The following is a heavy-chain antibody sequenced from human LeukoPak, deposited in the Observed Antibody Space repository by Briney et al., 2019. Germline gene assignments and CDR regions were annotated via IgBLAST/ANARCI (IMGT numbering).Heavy chain of an antibody. CDR3: ASSLGPLTEY. D-gene: IGHD7-27*01. CDR2: INSDGSGT. CDR1: GFNFASNW. J-gene: IGHJ4*01. Sequence: GGSLRLSCAASGFNFASNWMHWVRQTPGKGLMWVSRINSDGSGTSYAGSVEGRSTISRDNAKNTLYLQMNNLRAEDTAMYYCASSLGPLTEYWGQGTLVTVSS. V-gene: IGHV3-74*01.